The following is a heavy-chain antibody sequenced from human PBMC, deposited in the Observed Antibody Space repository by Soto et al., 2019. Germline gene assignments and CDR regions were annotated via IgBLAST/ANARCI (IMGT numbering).Heavy chain of an antibody. CDR1: GGSISSSSYY. D-gene: IGHD4-17*01. CDR3: ARHGDYGDYGDYYYYMDV. Sequence: SETLSLTCTVSGGSISSSSYYWGWIRQPPGKGLEWIGSIYYSGSTYYNPSLKSRVTISVDTSKNHFSLKLSSVTAADTAVYYCARHGDYGDYGDYYYYMDVWGKGTTVTVSS. V-gene: IGHV4-39*01. J-gene: IGHJ6*03. CDR2: IYYSGST.